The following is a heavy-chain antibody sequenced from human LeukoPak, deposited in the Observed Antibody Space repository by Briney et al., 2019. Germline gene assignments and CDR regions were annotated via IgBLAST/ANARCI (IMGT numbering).Heavy chain of an antibody. J-gene: IGHJ5*02. V-gene: IGHV4-59*11. Sequence: PSETLSLTCTVSGGSISSHYWSWIRQPPGKGLEWIGYIYYSGSTNYNPSLKSRVTISVDTSKNQFSLKLSSVTAADTAVYYCARVTDYDFWSGYKSSSSWAFDPWGQGTLVTVSS. CDR1: GGSISSHY. CDR3: ARVTDYDFWSGYKSSSSWAFDP. CDR2: IYYSGST. D-gene: IGHD3-3*01.